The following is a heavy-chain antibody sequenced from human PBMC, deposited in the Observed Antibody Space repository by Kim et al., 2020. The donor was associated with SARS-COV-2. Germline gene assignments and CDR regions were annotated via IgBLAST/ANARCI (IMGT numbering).Heavy chain of an antibody. CDR3: ARAGTMVRGEDWFDP. Sequence: SVKVSCKASGGTFSSYAISWVRQAPGQGLEWMGGIIPIFGTANYAQKFQGRVTITADESTSTAYMELSSLRSEDTAVYYCARAGTMVRGEDWFDPWGQGTLVTVSS. J-gene: IGHJ5*02. V-gene: IGHV1-69*13. CDR1: GGTFSSYA. D-gene: IGHD3-10*01. CDR2: IIPIFGTA.